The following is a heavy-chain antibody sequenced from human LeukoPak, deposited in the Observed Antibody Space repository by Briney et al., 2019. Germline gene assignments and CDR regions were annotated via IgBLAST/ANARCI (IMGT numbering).Heavy chain of an antibody. CDR2: IHYSGST. J-gene: IGHJ4*02. V-gene: IGHV4-39*07. Sequence: PSETLSLTCTVSGGSIRNYNYYWAWIRQPPGKGLQWIGSIHYSGSTWHNPSLKSRVNMSVDTSKNQFSLNLRSVTAADSAVHYCAGELMTTIRIFYYLGQGTLVPVSS. CDR3: AGELMTTIRIFYY. CDR1: GGSIRNYNYY. D-gene: IGHD4-17*01.